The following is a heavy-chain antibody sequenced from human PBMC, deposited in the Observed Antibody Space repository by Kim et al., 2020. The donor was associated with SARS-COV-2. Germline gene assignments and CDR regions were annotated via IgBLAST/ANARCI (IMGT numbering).Heavy chain of an antibody. CDR2: TI. V-gene: IGHV3-11*04. Sequence: TIYCADSVKGRFTISRDNAKNSLYLQMNSMRAEDTAVYYCARAGYDAFDIWGQGTMVTVSS. D-gene: IGHD3-22*01. J-gene: IGHJ3*02. CDR3: ARAGYDAFDI.